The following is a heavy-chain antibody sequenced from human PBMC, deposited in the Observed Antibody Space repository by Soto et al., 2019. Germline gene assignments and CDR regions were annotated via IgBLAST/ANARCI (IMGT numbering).Heavy chain of an antibody. D-gene: IGHD2-2*01. Sequence: QVQLVQSGAEVKKPGASVKVSCKVSGHTLTELSMHWVRQTPGKGPEWMGGFDPEDGETIYAQKFQGRVTMTEDTSTDTAYMELRGLRAENTAVYYCATVAPWVRIFYQRLGVWGQGTTVTVSS. CDR3: ATVAPWVRIFYQRLGV. J-gene: IGHJ6*02. CDR1: GHTLTELS. CDR2: FDPEDGET. V-gene: IGHV1-24*01.